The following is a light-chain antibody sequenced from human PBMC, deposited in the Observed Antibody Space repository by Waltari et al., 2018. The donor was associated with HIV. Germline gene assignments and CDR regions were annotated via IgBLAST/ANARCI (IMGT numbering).Light chain of an antibody. J-gene: IGKJ4*01. CDR2: WAS. CDR1: TSVLYSSNNKNY. V-gene: IGKV4-1*01. Sequence: DIVMTQSPDSLAVSLGERATINCKSSTSVLYSSNNKNYLAWYQQKPGQPPELLIYWASTRESGVPDRFSGSGSATDFTLTISSLQAEDVAVYYCQQYYSTPLTFGGGTQVEIK. CDR3: QQYYSTPLT.